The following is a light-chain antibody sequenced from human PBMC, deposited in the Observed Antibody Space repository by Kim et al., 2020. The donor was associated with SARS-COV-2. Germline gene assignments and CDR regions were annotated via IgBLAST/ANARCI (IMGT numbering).Light chain of an antibody. J-gene: IGLJ3*02. V-gene: IGLV1-40*01. CDR1: SSNIRAGYD. CDR2: CTS. CDR3: QSFDSSLSGPV. Sequence: KGTISFTGNSSNIRAGYDADWYQQLPGTTPQLLIFCTSNRPSGVPARISGSESGTSASLAITGLQAEDEADYYCQSFDSSLSGPVFGGGTQLTVL.